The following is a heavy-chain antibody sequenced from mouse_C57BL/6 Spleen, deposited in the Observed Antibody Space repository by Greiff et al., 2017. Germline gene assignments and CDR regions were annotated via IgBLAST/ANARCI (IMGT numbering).Heavy chain of an antibody. V-gene: IGHV5-17*01. CDR2: ISSGSSTI. D-gene: IGHD2-14*01. CDR3: ARHRVRSLFDY. J-gene: IGHJ2*01. Sequence: EVKLMESGGGLVKPGGSLKLSCAASGFTFSDYGMHWVRQAPEKGLEWVAYISSGSSTIYYADTVKGRFIISRDNAKNTLFLQMTSLRSEDTAMYYCARHRVRSLFDYWGQGTTLTVSS. CDR1: GFTFSDYG.